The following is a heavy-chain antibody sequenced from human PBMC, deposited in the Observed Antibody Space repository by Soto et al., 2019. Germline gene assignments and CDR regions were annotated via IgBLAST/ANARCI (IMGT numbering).Heavy chain of an antibody. CDR2: ISYDGSNK. V-gene: IGHV3-30*18. CDR3: AKDQVDIVVVPAAIGYYYYYGMDV. Sequence: GGSLRLSCAASGFTFSSYGMHWVRQAPGKGLEWVAVISYDGSNKYYADSVKGRFTISRDNSKNTLYLQMNSLRAEDTAVYYCAKDQVDIVVVPAAIGYYYYYGMDVWGQGTTVTVSS. CDR1: GFTFSSYG. D-gene: IGHD2-2*01. J-gene: IGHJ6*02.